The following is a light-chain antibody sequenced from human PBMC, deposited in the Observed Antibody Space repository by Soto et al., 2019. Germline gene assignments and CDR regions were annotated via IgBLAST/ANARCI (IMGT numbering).Light chain of an antibody. J-gene: IGLJ1*01. Sequence: QSVLTQPPSASRTPGQRVIVSCSGSSSNIGKNTVNWYQQLPGTAPKLLIYTNDQRPSGVPDRFSGSKSGTSASLAISGLQSEDEADYYCAAWDDSLNAFYVFGTGTKVTVL. CDR1: SSNIGKNT. V-gene: IGLV1-44*01. CDR2: TND. CDR3: AAWDDSLNAFYV.